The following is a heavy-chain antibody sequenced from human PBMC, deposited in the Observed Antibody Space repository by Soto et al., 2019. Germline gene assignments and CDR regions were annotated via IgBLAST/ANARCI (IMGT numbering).Heavy chain of an antibody. CDR2: INAGNGNT. J-gene: IGHJ4*02. CDR3: AIDYTSSYNYDSTNYGYFDF. V-gene: IGHV1-3*01. Sequence: ASVNVSCKASGYTFTNYAMHWVRQAPGQRLEWMGWINAGNGNTKYSQKFQGRVTITRDTSASTAYMELSSLRSEDTAVYYCAIDYTSSYNYDSTNYGYFDFWGLGTLVTVSS. D-gene: IGHD3-22*01. CDR1: GYTFTNYA.